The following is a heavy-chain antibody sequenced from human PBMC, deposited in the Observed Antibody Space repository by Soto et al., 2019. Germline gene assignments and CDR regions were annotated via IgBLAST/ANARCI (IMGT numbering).Heavy chain of an antibody. CDR2: ISYDGSNK. D-gene: IGHD3-3*01. CDR1: GFTFSSYA. CDR3: ARAGLREVSHWYFDL. J-gene: IGHJ2*01. Sequence: QVQLVESGGGVVQPGRSLRLSCAASGFTFSSYAMHWVRQAPGKGLEWVAVISYDGSNKYYADSVKGRFTISRDNSKNTRYLQMNSLRAEDTAVYYCARAGLREVSHWYFDLWGRGTLVTVSS. V-gene: IGHV3-30-3*01.